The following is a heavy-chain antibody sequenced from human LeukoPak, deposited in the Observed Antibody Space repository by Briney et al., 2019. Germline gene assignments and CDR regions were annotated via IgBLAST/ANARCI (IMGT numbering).Heavy chain of an antibody. Sequence: PSETLSLTCTVSGGSISSGSYYWGWIRQPPGKGLEWIGSIYYSGSTYYNPSLKSRVTISVDTSKNQFSLKLSPVTAADTAVYYCARDIPLYYDFWSGYYLGKNWFDPWGQGTLVTVSS. CDR3: ARDIPLYYDFWSGYYLGKNWFDP. CDR2: IYYSGST. D-gene: IGHD3-3*01. CDR1: GGSISSGSYY. J-gene: IGHJ5*02. V-gene: IGHV4-39*07.